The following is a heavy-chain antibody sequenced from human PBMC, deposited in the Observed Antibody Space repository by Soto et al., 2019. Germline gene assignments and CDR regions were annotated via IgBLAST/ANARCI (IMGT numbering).Heavy chain of an antibody. CDR3: ARERPDGSRLDP. V-gene: IGHV4-30-4*01. CDR1: GGSISCGDYY. D-gene: IGHD6-13*01. CDR2: IYYSGST. Sequence: SETLSLTCTASGGSISCGDYYCSLIRQPPGKGLEWIGYIYYSGSTYYNPSLKSRVTISVDTSKNQFSLKLSSVTAADTAVYYCARERPDGSRLDPWVQGTLVTVSS. J-gene: IGHJ5*02.